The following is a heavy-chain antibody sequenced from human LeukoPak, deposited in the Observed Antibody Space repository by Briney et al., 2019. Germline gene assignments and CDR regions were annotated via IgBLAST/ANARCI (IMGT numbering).Heavy chain of an antibody. CDR2: IKQDGSET. CDR1: GFTFTNNF. J-gene: IGHJ4*01. CDR3: VREGFYFFDF. V-gene: IGHV3-7*01. Sequence: GGSLRLSCAASGFTFTNNFMSWVRQVPGKGLEWVANIKQDGSETTYADSVRGRFTIFRDNAKDSVYLQMNSLRAEDSATYYCVREGFYFFDFWGQGTLITVSS.